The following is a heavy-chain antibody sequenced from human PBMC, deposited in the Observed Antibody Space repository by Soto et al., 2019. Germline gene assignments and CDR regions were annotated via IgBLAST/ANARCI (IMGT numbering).Heavy chain of an antibody. D-gene: IGHD3-3*01. V-gene: IGHV4-34*01. CDR1: GGSFSGYS. Sequence: PSETLSLTCAVYGGSFSGYSWSWIRQPPWKGLEWIGEINHSGSTNYNPSLKSRVTISVDTSKNQFSLKLSSVTAADTAVYYCARRHDFWSGYFDYWGQGTLVTVSS. CDR3: ARRHDFWSGYFDY. J-gene: IGHJ4*02. CDR2: INHSGST.